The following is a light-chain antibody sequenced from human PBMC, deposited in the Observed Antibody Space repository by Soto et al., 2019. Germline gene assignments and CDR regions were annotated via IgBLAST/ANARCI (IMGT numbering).Light chain of an antibody. CDR1: SSDVGGYNY. J-gene: IGLJ1*01. V-gene: IGLV2-14*01. Sequence: QSALTQPASVSGSPGQSITISCTGTSSDVGGYNYVSWYQQHPGKAPKLMIYDVSNRPSGVSNRFSGSKSGNTASLTISGRQAEDEADYSCSSYTSSSTLYVFGTGTQLTVL. CDR3: SSYTSSSTLYV. CDR2: DVS.